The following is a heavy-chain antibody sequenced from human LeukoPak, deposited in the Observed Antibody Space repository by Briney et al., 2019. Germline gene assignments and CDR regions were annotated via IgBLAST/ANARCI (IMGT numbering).Heavy chain of an antibody. CDR1: GGTFSSYA. V-gene: IGHV1-69*05. CDR2: IIPIFGTA. J-gene: IGHJ6*03. Sequence: SVKVSCKASGGTFSSYAISWVRQAPGQGLEWMGGIIPIFGTANYAQKFQGRVTITTDESTSTPYMELSSLRSEDTAVYYCARAVLFGTSYYYYMDVWGKGTTVTVSS. CDR3: ARAVLFGTSYYYYMDV. D-gene: IGHD2-2*01.